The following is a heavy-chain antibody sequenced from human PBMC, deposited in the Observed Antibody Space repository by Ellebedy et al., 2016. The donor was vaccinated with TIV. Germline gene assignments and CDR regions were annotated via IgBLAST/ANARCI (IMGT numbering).Heavy chain of an antibody. D-gene: IGHD5-18*01. V-gene: IGHV1-69*04. J-gene: IGHJ3*02. CDR1: VGTFNSHG. Sequence: ASVKVSCKASVGTFNSHGVSWVRQGPGQGLEWRGRIIPMVDIRNYAQNFQGRITITADKSTSTAYMELSSLRSEDTAVYYCAREDTAMVTAPGAFDIWGQGTMVTVSS. CDR3: AREDTAMVTAPGAFDI. CDR2: IIPMVDIR.